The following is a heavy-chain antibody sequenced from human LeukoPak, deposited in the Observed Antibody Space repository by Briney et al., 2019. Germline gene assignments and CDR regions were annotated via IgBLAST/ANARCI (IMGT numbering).Heavy chain of an antibody. D-gene: IGHD3-22*01. Sequence: ASVKVSCKASGYTFTGYYMHWVRQAPGQGLEWMGWINPNSGGTNYAQKFQGRVTMTRDTSISTAYMELSRLRSDDTAVYYCARYNDFYDSSGFDDTPARDAFHIWGQGTMVTVSS. CDR3: ARYNDFYDSSGFDDTPARDAFHI. CDR2: INPNSGGT. J-gene: IGHJ3*02. CDR1: GYTFTGYY. V-gene: IGHV1-2*02.